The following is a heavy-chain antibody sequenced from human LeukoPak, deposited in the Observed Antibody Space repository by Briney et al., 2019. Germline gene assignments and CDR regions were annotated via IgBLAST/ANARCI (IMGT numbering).Heavy chain of an antibody. J-gene: IGHJ4*02. Sequence: GGSLRLSCAASGFTFSSFSMNWVRQTPGKGLVWVAHINTDGRTTTYADSVQGRFTVSRDNAKNTLYLEMNRLRAEDTAVYYCARDNAYMLDYWGQGTQVTVSS. D-gene: IGHD5-24*01. CDR2: INTDGRTT. CDR1: GFTFSSFS. CDR3: ARDNAYMLDY. V-gene: IGHV3-74*03.